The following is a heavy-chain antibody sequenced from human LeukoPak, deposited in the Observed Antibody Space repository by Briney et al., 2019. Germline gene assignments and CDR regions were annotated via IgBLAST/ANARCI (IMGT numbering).Heavy chain of an antibody. Sequence: GGSLRLSCVASGFNFGNYWMRWVRQAPGKGLEFVGNREDDGSEQNYVDSVKGRFTIYRDNVKNSLYLQMNSLRVEDTAVYYCARDIIRGQSDFDYWGQGILVTVSS. V-gene: IGHV3-7*01. CDR2: REDDGSEQ. CDR3: ARDIIRGQSDFDY. J-gene: IGHJ4*02. CDR1: GFNFGNYW. D-gene: IGHD5-12*01.